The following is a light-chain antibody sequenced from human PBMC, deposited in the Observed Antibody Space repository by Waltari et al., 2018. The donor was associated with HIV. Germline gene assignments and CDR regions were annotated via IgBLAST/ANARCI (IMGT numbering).Light chain of an antibody. CDR3: VGWDGSLSGYV. CDR1: SSNIGNDN. J-gene: IGLJ1*01. V-gene: IGLV1-47*01. Sequence: QSVLTQPPSASGTPGQTVTISWSGRSSNIGNDNVYWYQQLPGMTPKLLRYKNYQRPSRVPDRFADSKSGTSASLAISGLRSEDEADYYCVGWDGSLSGYVFVAGTKVTVL. CDR2: KNY.